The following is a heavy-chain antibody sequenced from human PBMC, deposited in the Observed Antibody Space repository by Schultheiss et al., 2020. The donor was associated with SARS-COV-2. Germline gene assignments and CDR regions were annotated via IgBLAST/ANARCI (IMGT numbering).Heavy chain of an antibody. V-gene: IGHV1-8*01. CDR3: ARVGIYGYGGYGMDV. CDR2: MNPNNGDT. D-gene: IGHD5-18*01. Sequence: ASVKVSCKASGYTFTTYDINWVRQATGQGLEWMGWMNPNNGDTDYAQKFQGRVIMTRNTSINTAYMELSSLRSEDTAVYYCARVGIYGYGGYGMDVWGQGTSVTVSS. CDR1: GYTFTTYD. J-gene: IGHJ6*02.